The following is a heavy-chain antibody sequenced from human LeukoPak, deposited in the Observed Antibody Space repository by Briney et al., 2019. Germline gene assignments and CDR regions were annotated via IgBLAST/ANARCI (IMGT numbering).Heavy chain of an antibody. CDR2: FDPEDGET. J-gene: IGHJ3*02. V-gene: IGHV1-24*01. Sequence: ASVKVSCKVSGYTLTELSMHWVRQAHGKGLEWRGGFDPEDGETTYEQKFQDRVTMTEDTSTETAYMELSSVRSEDTAVYYCATGYYIGNAFDIWGQGTMVTVSS. D-gene: IGHD3-22*01. CDR3: ATGYYIGNAFDI. CDR1: GYTLTELS.